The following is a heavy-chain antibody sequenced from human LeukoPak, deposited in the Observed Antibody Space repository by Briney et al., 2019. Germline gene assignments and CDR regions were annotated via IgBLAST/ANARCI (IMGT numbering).Heavy chain of an antibody. D-gene: IGHD5-24*01. V-gene: IGHV1-69*04. CDR2: IIPIFGIA. CDR1: GGTFSSSA. CDR3: ARDTGMATIKHFDY. Sequence: SVNVSCKASGGTFSSSALSWGRPPPRQGLARMGRIIPIFGIANYTQKFQGRVTITADKSTSTAYMELSSLRSEDTAVYYCARDTGMATIKHFDYWGQGTLVTVSS. J-gene: IGHJ4*02.